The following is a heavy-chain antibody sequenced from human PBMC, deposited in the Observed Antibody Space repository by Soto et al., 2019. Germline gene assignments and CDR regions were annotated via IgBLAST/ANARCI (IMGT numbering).Heavy chain of an antibody. V-gene: IGHV3-30*04. CDR1: GFIFKNYA. Sequence: PGGSLRLSCAVSGFIFKNYALNWVRHAPGKGLEWVASITRDGYNKYYAGSVKGRFTISRDNSKNTLSLQMTALRVEDSSVYYCTKSSGGSSSVGMDYWGPGTLVTVSS. J-gene: IGHJ4*02. CDR3: TKSSGGSSSVGMDY. CDR2: ITRDGYNK. D-gene: IGHD6-6*01.